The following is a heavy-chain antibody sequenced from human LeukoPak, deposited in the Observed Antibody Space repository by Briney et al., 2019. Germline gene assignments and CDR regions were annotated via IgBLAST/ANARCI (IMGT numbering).Heavy chain of an antibody. J-gene: IGHJ4*02. Sequence: GGSLRISCAASGFTFSSYGMHWVRQAPGNGLEWVAVIWYDGSNKYYADSVKGRFTISRDNAKNSLYLQMNSLRAEDTAVYYCARGIGYLSGDYRGQGTLVTVSS. CDR2: IWYDGSNK. D-gene: IGHD1-26*01. V-gene: IGHV3-33*01. CDR1: GFTFSSYG. CDR3: ARGIGYLSGDY.